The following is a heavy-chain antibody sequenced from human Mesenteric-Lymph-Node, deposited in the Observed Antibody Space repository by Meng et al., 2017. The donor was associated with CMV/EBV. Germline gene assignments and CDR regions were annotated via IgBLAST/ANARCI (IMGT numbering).Heavy chain of an antibody. CDR3: ARESARDYYYYGMDV. Sequence: GGSLRLSCAASGFTFSSYSMNWVRQAPGKGLEWVSSISSSSSYIYYADSVKGRFTISRDNAKNSLYLQMNSLRAEDTAVYYCARESARDYYYYGMDVWGQGTTVTVS. CDR1: GFTFSSYS. V-gene: IGHV3-21*01. CDR2: ISSSSSYI. J-gene: IGHJ6*02.